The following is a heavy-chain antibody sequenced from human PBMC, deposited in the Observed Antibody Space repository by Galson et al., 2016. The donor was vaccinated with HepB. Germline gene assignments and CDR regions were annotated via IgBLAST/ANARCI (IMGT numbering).Heavy chain of an antibody. J-gene: IGHJ6*02. CDR2: ISGSGVGT. Sequence: SLRLSCAGSGFTFRSYTMSWVRQAPGKGLEWVSAISGSGVGTYYADSVKGRFTISRDNSKNTLYLQMNSLRAEDTAVYYCAKVRQLAYSYGMDVWGQGTTVTVSS. CDR3: AKVRQLAYSYGMDV. V-gene: IGHV3-23*01. CDR1: GFTFRSYT. D-gene: IGHD6-6*01.